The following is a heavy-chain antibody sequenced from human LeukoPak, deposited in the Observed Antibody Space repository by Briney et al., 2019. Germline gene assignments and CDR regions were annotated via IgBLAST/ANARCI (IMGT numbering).Heavy chain of an antibody. D-gene: IGHD4-11*01. V-gene: IGHV3-21*01. J-gene: IGHJ4*02. CDR2: ISSSSSYI. Sequence: KSWGALRLSCAGSGFIFSDYFMSWSRQAPGKGLEWVSSISSSSSYIYYADSVKGRFTISRDNAKNSLCLQMNSLRAEDTAVYYCARDSPYSNYFDYWGQGTLVTVSS. CDR3: ARDSPYSNYFDY. CDR1: GFIFSDYF.